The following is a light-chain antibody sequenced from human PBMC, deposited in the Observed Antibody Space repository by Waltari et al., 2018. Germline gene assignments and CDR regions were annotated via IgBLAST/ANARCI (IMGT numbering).Light chain of an antibody. Sequence: EIVLTQSPGTLSLSPGERATLSCRARQSVSRTLAWYQQKPGQAPRHLISVSASKATGIQERFSGSGSGTDFILTISRLEPEDFAVYYCQHYVRLPATFGQGTKVEIK. V-gene: IGKV3-20*01. J-gene: IGKJ1*01. CDR2: VSA. CDR3: QHYVRLPAT. CDR1: QSVSRT.